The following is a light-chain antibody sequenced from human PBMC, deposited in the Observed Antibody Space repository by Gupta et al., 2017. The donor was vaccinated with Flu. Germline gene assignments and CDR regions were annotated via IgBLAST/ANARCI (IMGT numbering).Light chain of an antibody. CDR1: QDITNY. Sequence: GDRVTITCQASQDITNYLNWYQQKSGKAPKLLIYDASKLETGVPSRFSGSGSGTHFTFTISSLRPEDVATYYCQQYANVPPTFGPGTKVDIK. CDR2: DAS. CDR3: QQYANVPPT. J-gene: IGKJ3*01. V-gene: IGKV1-33*01.